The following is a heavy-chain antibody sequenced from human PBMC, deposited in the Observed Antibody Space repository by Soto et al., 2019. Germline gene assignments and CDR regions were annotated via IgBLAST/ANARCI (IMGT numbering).Heavy chain of an antibody. CDR3: ARPYGDNSWFVP. D-gene: IGHD4-17*01. CDR1: GGSISSSTYY. CDR2: IFYSGTT. J-gene: IGHJ5*02. Sequence: QLQLQESGPGLVKPSETLSLTCTVSGGSISSSTYYWGWIRQPPGKGLEWIGTIFYSGTTYYNPSLKSRVTISVDTSKNQFSLKLSSVTAADTAVYYCARPYGDNSWFVPWGQGTLVTVSS. V-gene: IGHV4-39*01.